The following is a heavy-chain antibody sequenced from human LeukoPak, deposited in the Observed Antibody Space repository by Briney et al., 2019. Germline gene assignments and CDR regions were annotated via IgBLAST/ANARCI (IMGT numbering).Heavy chain of an antibody. CDR2: IYPGDSDT. CDR3: ARRGPGYYDSSGYFDY. CDR1: GSSFTSYW. Sequence: GESLQISCKGSGSSFTSYWIGWVRQMPGKGLEWMGIIYPGDSDTRYSPSFQGQVTISADKSISTAYLQWSSLKASDTAMYYCARRGPGYYDSSGYFDYWGQGTLVTVSS. J-gene: IGHJ4*02. D-gene: IGHD3-22*01. V-gene: IGHV5-51*01.